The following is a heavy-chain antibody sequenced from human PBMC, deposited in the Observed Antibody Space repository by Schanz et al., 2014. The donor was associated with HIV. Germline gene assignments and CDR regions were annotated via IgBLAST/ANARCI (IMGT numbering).Heavy chain of an antibody. J-gene: IGHJ4*02. Sequence: EVQLVESGGGLVQPGRSLRLSCTGSGFNFDDYVMYWVRQAPGKGLEWVSGISWNSGSIGYADSVKGRFTISRDNAKNSLYLQMSSLRADDTAVYYCARDSGPGIYWGQGTLVTVSS. CDR1: GFNFDDYV. D-gene: IGHD3-10*01. CDR2: ISWNSGSI. V-gene: IGHV3-9*01. CDR3: ARDSGPGIY.